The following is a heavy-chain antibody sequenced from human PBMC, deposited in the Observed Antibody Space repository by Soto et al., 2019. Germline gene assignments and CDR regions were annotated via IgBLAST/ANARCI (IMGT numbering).Heavy chain of an antibody. CDR2: ISAYNANA. CDR1: GYTFRNFG. Sequence: QIQLLQSGAEVKKPGASVQVTCKAYGYTFRNFGISWVRQAPGQGLEWMGWISAYNANANYAQKFQGRVTMTADTSTSTAYMELRSLRSDDTAVYYCARENSYFGYWCQGTLVTVSS. CDR3: ARENSYFGY. V-gene: IGHV1-18*01. J-gene: IGHJ4*02.